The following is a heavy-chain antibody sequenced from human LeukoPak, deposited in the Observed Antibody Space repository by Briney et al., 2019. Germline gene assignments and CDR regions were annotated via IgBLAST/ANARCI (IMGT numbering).Heavy chain of an antibody. CDR2: IYYSGST. Sequence: PSETLSLTCTVSGGSISSYYWSWIRQPPGKGLEWIGYIYYSGSTNYNPSLKSRVTISVDTSKNQFSLKLSSVTAADTAVYYCARVLPYGSGSIWFDPWGQGTLVTVSS. V-gene: IGHV4-59*01. D-gene: IGHD3-10*01. CDR1: GGSISSYY. J-gene: IGHJ5*02. CDR3: ARVLPYGSGSIWFDP.